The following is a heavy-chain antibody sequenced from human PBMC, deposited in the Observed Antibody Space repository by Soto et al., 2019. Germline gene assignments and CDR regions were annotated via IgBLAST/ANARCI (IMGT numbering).Heavy chain of an antibody. CDR2: IYPGDSDT. J-gene: IGHJ6*02. D-gene: IGHD1-26*01. CDR3: ARRVGARISPKAFYYYYGMDV. CDR1: GYSFTSYW. V-gene: IGHV5-51*01. Sequence: PGESLKISCKGSGYSFTSYWIGWVRQMPGKGLEWMGIIYPGDSDTRYSPSFQGQVTISADKSISTAYLQWSSLKASDTAMYYCARRVGARISPKAFYYYYGMDVWGQGTTVTVSS.